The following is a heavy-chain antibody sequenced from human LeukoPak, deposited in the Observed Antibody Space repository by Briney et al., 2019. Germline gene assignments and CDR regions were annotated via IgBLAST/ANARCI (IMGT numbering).Heavy chain of an antibody. D-gene: IGHD1-26*01. CDR1: GGSMSSYY. J-gene: IGHJ6*02. CDR2: IYYSGTT. CDR3: ARGMTTTYYDYYYGMDV. V-gene: IGHV4-59*01. Sequence: SETLSLTCTVSGGSMSSYYWSWIRQPPGKGLEWIGYIYYSGTTNYNPSLKSRLTISVDTSKNQFSLRLSSVTAADTAVYYCARGMTTTYYDYYYGMDVWGQGTTVTVSS.